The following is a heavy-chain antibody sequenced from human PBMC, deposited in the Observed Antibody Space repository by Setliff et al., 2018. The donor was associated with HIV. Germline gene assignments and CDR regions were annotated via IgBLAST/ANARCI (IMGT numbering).Heavy chain of an antibody. CDR2: IYYSGST. CDR3: ARARYIVIRGGAGMDV. D-gene: IGHD3-10*01. Sequence: SETLSLTCTVSGGSISSNSYYWGWIRQPPGKGLEWIGSIYYSGSTYYNPSLKSRVTISVDTSKNQVSLKLSSVTASDTAVYYCARARYIVIRGGAGMDVWGPGTTVTVSS. J-gene: IGHJ6*02. CDR1: GGSISSNSYY. V-gene: IGHV4-39*07.